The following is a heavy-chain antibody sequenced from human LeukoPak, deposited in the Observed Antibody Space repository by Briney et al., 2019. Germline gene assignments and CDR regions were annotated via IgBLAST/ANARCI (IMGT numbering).Heavy chain of an antibody. CDR2: IYHSGST. J-gene: IGHJ4*02. CDR3: AREKFNYDLLHYFDY. CDR1: GYSISSGYY. V-gene: IGHV4-38-2*02. Sequence: PSETLSLTCAVSGYSISSGYYWGWIRQPPGKGLEWIGSIYHSGSTYYNPSLKSRVTISVDTSKYQFSLRLSSVTAADTAVYYCAREKFNYDLLHYFDYWGQGTLVTVSS. D-gene: IGHD3-16*01.